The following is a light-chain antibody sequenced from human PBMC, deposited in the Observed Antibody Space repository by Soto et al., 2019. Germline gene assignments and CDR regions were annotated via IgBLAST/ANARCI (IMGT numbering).Light chain of an antibody. CDR3: LQDYNYPFT. CDR2: AAS. V-gene: IGKV1-6*01. Sequence: AFQMTQSPSSLSASVGDRVTITCRASQGIRNDLGWYQQKPGKAPNLLIYAASTLQSGVPSRFSGSGSGTDFTLTISSLQPEDFATYYCLQDYNYPFTFGPGTKLDIK. CDR1: QGIRND. J-gene: IGKJ3*01.